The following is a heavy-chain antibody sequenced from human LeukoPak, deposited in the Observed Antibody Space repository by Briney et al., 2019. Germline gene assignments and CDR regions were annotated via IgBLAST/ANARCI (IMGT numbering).Heavy chain of an antibody. D-gene: IGHD3-22*01. J-gene: IGHJ3*02. CDR1: GGTFSSYA. V-gene: IGHV1-69*05. CDR2: IIPIFGTA. CDR3: ARVFTMIVGGAFDI. Sequence: SVKVSCKASGGTFSSYAISWVRQAPGPGLEWMGRIIPIFGTANYAQKFQGRVTITTDESTSTAYMELSSLRSEDTAVYYCARVFTMIVGGAFDIWGQGTMVTVSS.